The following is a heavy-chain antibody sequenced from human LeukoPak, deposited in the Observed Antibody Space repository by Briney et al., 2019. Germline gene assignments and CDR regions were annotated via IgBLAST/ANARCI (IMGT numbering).Heavy chain of an antibody. V-gene: IGHV3-53*01. Sequence: GSLRLSCAASGFTVRSNYMSRVRQAPGKGLGWVSVIYSGGSTYYADSVKGRFTISRDNSKNTLYLQMNSLRAEDMAVYYCARRGGSSGYYFFDYWGQGTLVTVSS. D-gene: IGHD3-22*01. J-gene: IGHJ4*02. CDR1: GFTVRSNY. CDR2: IYSGGST. CDR3: ARRGGSSGYYFFDY.